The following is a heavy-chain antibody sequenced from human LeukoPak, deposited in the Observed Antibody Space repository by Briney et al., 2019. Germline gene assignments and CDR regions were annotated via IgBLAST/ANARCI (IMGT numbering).Heavy chain of an antibody. CDR1: GYSFTSYW. CDR3: ARTTVTSGFDY. D-gene: IGHD4-17*01. Sequence: GESLKISCKGSGYSFTSYWIGWVRQMPAKGQEWMGIIYPGDSDTTYSPSFQGQVTIAADKSNSTACLQWSSLKASDTAMYYCARTTVTSGFDYWGQGNLVTVSS. CDR2: IYPGDSDT. V-gene: IGHV5-51*01. J-gene: IGHJ4*02.